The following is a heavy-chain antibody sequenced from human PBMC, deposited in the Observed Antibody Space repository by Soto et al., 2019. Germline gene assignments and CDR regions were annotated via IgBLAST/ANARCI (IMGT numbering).Heavy chain of an antibody. J-gene: IGHJ5*02. V-gene: IGHV4-59*01. Sequence: SETLSLTCTVSGGSISSYYWSWIRQPPGKGLEWIGNIYYSGSTNYNPSLKSRVTISVDTSKNHFSLKLTSVTAADTAVYYCARSQGDYLNWFDPWGQGTLVTVSS. D-gene: IGHD4-17*01. CDR1: GGSISSYY. CDR2: IYYSGST. CDR3: ARSQGDYLNWFDP.